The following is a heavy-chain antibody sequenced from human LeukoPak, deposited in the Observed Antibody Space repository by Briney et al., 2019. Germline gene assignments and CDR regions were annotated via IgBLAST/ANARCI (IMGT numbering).Heavy chain of an antibody. CDR2: IWYDGSNK. CDR1: GLTFKSFG. J-gene: IGHJ4*02. CDR3: ARNGFGAAAGRRLVLEYYLDY. D-gene: IGHD6-13*01. V-gene: IGHV3-33*01. Sequence: LPGGSLRLSCAASGLTFKSFGMHWVRQAPGKGLEWVSVIWYDGSNKYYADPVKGRFTISRDDSNNTLYLQMNSLRVDDTAVYYCARNGFGAAAGRRLVLEYYLDYWGQGTLVSVSS.